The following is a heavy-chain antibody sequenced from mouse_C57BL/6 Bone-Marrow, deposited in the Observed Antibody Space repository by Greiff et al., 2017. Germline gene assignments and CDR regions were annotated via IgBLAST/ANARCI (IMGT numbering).Heavy chain of an antibody. Sequence: VQLVESGAELVRPGASVTLSCKASGYTFTDYEMHWVKPTPVHGLEWIGAIDPETGGTAYNQKFKGKAILTADKSSRTAYMELRSLTSEDSAVYYCTPGTWSWFAYWGQGTLVTVSA. D-gene: IGHD4-1*01. CDR2: IDPETGGT. V-gene: IGHV1-15*01. CDR3: TPGTWSWFAY. CDR1: GYTFTDYE. J-gene: IGHJ3*01.